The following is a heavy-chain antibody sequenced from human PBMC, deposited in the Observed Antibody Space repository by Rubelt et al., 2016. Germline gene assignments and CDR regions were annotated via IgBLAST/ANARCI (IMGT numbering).Heavy chain of an antibody. CDR1: GGSISSSSYY. CDR3: AAQRVPAATPVLYLDY. J-gene: IGHJ4*02. CDR2: IYYSGST. D-gene: IGHD2-2*02. Sequence: QLQLQESGPGLVKPSETLSLTCTVSGGSISSSSYYWGWIRQPPGKGLEWIGSIYYSGSTYYNPSLKRRVSIAVDTAKNQVALKPRAVTDADTAVYDCAAQRVPAATPVLYLDYWGQGTLVTVSS. V-gene: IGHV4-39*01.